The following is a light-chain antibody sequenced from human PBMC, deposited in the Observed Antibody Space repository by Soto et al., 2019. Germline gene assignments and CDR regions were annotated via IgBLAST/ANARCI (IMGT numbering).Light chain of an antibody. CDR2: DAS. Sequence: EILLTQSPATLSLSPGERATLSCRASQSVSSYLAWYQQKPGKAPKLLIYDASNWATGIPARFSGSGSGTDFTLTISSLEPEDFAIYYCQQCNNCRVTFGEGTKVDIK. CDR1: QSVSSY. V-gene: IGKV3-11*01. CDR3: QQCNNCRVT. J-gene: IGKJ4*02.